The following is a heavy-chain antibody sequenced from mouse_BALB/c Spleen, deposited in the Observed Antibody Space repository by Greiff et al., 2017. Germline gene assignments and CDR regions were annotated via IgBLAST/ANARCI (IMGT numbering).Heavy chain of an antibody. CDR1: GFNIKDTY. J-gene: IGHJ4*01. CDR3: ARSRGGRGVDY. Sequence: EVQLQQSGAELVKPGASVKLSCTASGFNIKDTYMHWVKQRPEQGLEWIGRIDPANGNTKYDPKFQGKATITADTSSNTAYLQLSSLTSEDTAVYYCARSRGGRGVDYWGQGTSVTVSS. V-gene: IGHV14-3*02. D-gene: IGHD1-1*02. CDR2: IDPANGNT.